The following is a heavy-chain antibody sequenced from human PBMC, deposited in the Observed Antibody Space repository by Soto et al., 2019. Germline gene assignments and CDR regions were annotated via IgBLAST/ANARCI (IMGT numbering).Heavy chain of an antibody. J-gene: IGHJ6*02. CDR1: GGTFSSYA. D-gene: IGHD1-26*01. CDR3: AKQSGADYYYYYGMDV. CDR2: IIPIFGTA. Sequence: SVKVSCKASGGTFSSYAISWVRQAPGQGLEWMVGIIPIFGTANYAQKFQGRVTITADKSTSTAYMELSSLRSEDTAVYYCAKQSGADYYYYYGMDVWGQGTTVTVSS. V-gene: IGHV1-69*06.